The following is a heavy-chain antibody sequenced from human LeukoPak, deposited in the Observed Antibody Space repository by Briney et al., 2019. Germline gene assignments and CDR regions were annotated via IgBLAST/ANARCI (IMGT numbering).Heavy chain of an antibody. CDR1: GYTLTELS. CDR3: ATEGWEPIGDEYFQH. J-gene: IGHJ1*01. Sequence: ASVKVSCKVSGYTLTELSMHWVRQAPGKGLEWMGGFDPEDGETIYAQKFQGRVTMTEDTSTDTAYMELSSLRSEDTAVYYCATEGWEPIGDEYFQHWGQGTLVTVSS. V-gene: IGHV1-24*01. D-gene: IGHD1-26*01. CDR2: FDPEDGET.